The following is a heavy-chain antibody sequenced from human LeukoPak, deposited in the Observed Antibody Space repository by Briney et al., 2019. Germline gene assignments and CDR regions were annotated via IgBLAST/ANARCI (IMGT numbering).Heavy chain of an antibody. D-gene: IGHD6-13*01. CDR3: ARDRAAAAGINYFDY. CDR1: GGTFSSYA. CDR2: IIPIFGTA. V-gene: IGHV1-69*05. Sequence: ASVKVSCKASGGTFSSYAISWVRQAPGQGLEWMGGIIPIFGTANYAQKFQGRVTITTDESTSTAYMELSSLRSEDTAVYYCARDRAAAAGINYFDYWGQGSLVTVSS. J-gene: IGHJ4*02.